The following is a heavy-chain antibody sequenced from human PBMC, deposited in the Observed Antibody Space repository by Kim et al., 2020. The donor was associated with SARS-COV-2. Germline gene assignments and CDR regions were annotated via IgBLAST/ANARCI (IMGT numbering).Heavy chain of an antibody. V-gene: IGHV3-7*01. CDR3: AGSGSYYTPINWFDP. D-gene: IGHD3-10*01. CDR2: IKQDGSEK. CDR1: GFTFSSYW. J-gene: IGHJ5*02. Sequence: GGSLRLSCAASGFTFSSYWMSWVRQAPGKGLEWVANIKQDGSEKYYVDSVKGRFTISRDNAKNSLYLQMNSLRAEDTAVYYCAGSGSYYTPINWFDPWGQGTLVTVSS.